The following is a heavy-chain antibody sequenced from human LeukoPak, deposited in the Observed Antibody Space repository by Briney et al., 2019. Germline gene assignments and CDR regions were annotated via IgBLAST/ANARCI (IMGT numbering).Heavy chain of an antibody. CDR2: ISSSSSYI. CDR3: ARWDSRDGDYENNYYYYYGMDV. J-gene: IGHJ6*02. Sequence: GGSLRLSCAASGFTFSSYSMNWVRQAPGKGLEWVSSISSSSSYIYYADSVKGRFTISRDNAKNSLYLQMNSLRAEDTAVYYCARWDSRDGDYENNYYYYYGMDVWGQGTTVTVSS. V-gene: IGHV3-21*01. CDR1: GFTFSSYS. D-gene: IGHD4-17*01.